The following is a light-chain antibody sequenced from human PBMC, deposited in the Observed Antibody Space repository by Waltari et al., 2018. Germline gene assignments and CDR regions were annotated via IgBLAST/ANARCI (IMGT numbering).Light chain of an antibody. CDR2: VNNDGSH. CDR1: SGHSNYA. CDR3: QTWGTGVV. V-gene: IGLV4-69*01. Sequence: QLVLTQSPSASASLGASVKLTCTLSSGHSNYALAWHQQQPEKGPRFLLKVNNDGSHSKGGGIPDRFSGSSAGAERYLTITSLQSDDEADYNCQTWGTGVVFGGGTKLTVL. J-gene: IGLJ2*01.